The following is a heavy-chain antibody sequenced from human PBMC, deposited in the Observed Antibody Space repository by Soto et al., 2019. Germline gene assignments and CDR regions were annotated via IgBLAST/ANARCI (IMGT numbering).Heavy chain of an antibody. D-gene: IGHD3-3*01. CDR3: AHRVLRTVFGLVTTTAIYFDF. J-gene: IGHJ4*02. Sequence: QITLNESGPTQVKPRQTLTLTCTFSGFSLTTSGVGVGWIRQSPGKAPEWLALIYWDDDKRYSPSLKSRLTITKNAPKKQVVLTMADVDPADTATYYCAHRVLRTVFGLVTTTAIYFDFWGQGTPVAVSS. CDR2: IYWDDDK. V-gene: IGHV2-5*02. CDR1: GFSLTTSGVG.